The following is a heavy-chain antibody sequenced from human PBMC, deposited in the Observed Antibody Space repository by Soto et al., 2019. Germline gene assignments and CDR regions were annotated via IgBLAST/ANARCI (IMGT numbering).Heavy chain of an antibody. CDR3: ARNYYDSGDRDYLDY. Sequence: GASVKVSCKASGYTFTSYYIHWVRQAPGQGLEWMGWINPITGGTNYAPKFQGRVTMTRDTSITTAYMELSRLRSDDTAVYYCARNYYDSGDRDYLDYWGQGTPVTVSS. CDR1: GYTFTSYY. V-gene: IGHV1-2*02. J-gene: IGHJ4*02. CDR2: INPITGGT. D-gene: IGHD3-22*01.